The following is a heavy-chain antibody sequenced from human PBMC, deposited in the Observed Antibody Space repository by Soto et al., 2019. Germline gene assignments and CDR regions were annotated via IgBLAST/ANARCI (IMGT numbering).Heavy chain of an antibody. D-gene: IGHD3-3*01. CDR2: IYYSGST. J-gene: IGHJ5*02. CDR3: AREMGKGITIFGVATSYNWFDP. V-gene: IGHV4-59*01. CDR1: GGSISSYY. Sequence: PSETLSLTCTVSGGSISSYYWSWIRQPPGKGLEWIGYIYYSGSTNYNPSLKSRVTISVDTSKNQFSLKLSSVTAADTAVYYCAREMGKGITIFGVATSYNWFDPWGQGTLVTVSS.